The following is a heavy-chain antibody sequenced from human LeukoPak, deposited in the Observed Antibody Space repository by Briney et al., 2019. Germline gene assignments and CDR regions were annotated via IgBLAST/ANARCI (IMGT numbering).Heavy chain of an antibody. D-gene: IGHD3-22*01. Sequence: GGSLRLSCAASGFTFSSYAMSWVRQAPGKGVEWVSTISGSGDSTFYADSVKGRFTISRDNSKNTLYLQINSLRAEDTAVYYCAKDQNTMIVVLRSPLNWFDPWGQGTLVTVSS. CDR3: AKDQNTMIVVLRSPLNWFDP. V-gene: IGHV3-23*01. J-gene: IGHJ5*02. CDR2: ISGSGDST. CDR1: GFTFSSYA.